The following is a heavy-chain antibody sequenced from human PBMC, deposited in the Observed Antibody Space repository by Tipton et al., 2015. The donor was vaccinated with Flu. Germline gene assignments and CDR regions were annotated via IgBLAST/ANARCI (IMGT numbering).Heavy chain of an antibody. CDR2: INHSGST. CDR1: GGSFSGYY. J-gene: IGHJ3*02. V-gene: IGHV4-34*01. D-gene: IGHD3-16*01. Sequence: LRLSCAVYGGSFSGYYWSWIRQPPGKGLEWIGEINHSGSTNYNPSLKSRVTISVDTSKNQFSLKLSSVTAADTAVYYCARGQGQQWGRYAFDIWGQGTMVTVSS. CDR3: ARGQGQQWGRYAFDI.